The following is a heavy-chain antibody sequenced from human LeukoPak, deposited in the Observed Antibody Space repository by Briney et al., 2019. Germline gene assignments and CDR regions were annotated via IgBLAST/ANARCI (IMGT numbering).Heavy chain of an antibody. J-gene: IGHJ6*02. CDR3: ARSYSNHLFGMDV. D-gene: IGHD4-11*01. Sequence: GVSLRLSCAASGFIVSSYYMTWVRQAPGKGLEWVSVIYSGGSTYYADSVKGRVAISRDNSKNTVFLQMNSVRAEDTAVYYCARSYSNHLFGMDVWGQGTTVTVSS. CDR2: IYSGGST. V-gene: IGHV3-66*01. CDR1: GFIVSSYY.